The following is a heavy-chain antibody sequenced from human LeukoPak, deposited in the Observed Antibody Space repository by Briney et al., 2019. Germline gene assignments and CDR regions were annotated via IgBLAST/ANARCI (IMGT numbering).Heavy chain of an antibody. J-gene: IGHJ3*02. CDR2: ISSSSSYI. CDR1: GFTFSSYS. D-gene: IGHD4-23*01. CDR3: ARGVYGGPDAFDI. Sequence: KSGGSLRLSCAASGFTFSSYSMNWVRQAPGKGLEWVSSISSSSSYIYYADSVKGRFTISRDNAKNSLYLQMNSLRAEDTAVYYCARGVYGGPDAFDIWGQGTVVTVSS. V-gene: IGHV3-21*01.